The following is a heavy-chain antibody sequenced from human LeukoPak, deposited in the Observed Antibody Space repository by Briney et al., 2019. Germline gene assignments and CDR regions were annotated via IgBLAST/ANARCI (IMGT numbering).Heavy chain of an antibody. V-gene: IGHV4-39*07. CDR1: GGSISSSSYY. CDR2: IYYSGST. CDR3: ARVGTRRGVRGVHPLKFDY. Sequence: SETLSLTCTVSGGSISSSSYYWGWIRQPPGKGLEWIGSIYYSGSTYYNPSLKSRVTISVDTSKNQFSLKLSSVTAADTAVYYCARVGTRRGVRGVHPLKFDYWGQGTLVTVSS. J-gene: IGHJ4*02. D-gene: IGHD3-10*01.